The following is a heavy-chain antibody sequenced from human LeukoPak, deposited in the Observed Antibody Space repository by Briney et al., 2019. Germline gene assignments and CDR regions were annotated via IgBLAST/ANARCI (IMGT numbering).Heavy chain of an antibody. J-gene: IGHJ4*02. V-gene: IGHV4-34*01. Sequence: ASETLSLTCAVYGGSFSGYYWSWIRQPPGKGLEWIGEINHSGSTNYNPSLKSRVTISVDTSKNQFSLKLSSVTAADTAVYYCARLRDGSAGDYWGQGTLVTVSS. CDR3: ARLRDGSAGDY. D-gene: IGHD2-2*03. CDR2: INHSGST. CDR1: GGSFSGYY.